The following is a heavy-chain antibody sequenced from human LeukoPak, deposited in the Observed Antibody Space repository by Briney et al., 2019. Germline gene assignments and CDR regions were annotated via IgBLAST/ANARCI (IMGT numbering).Heavy chain of an antibody. CDR3: VARFSGAFDL. D-gene: IGHD5-24*01. Sequence: SETLSLTCTVSNGSTSIYYWSWVRQPAGKGLEWIGRISASGSTNYNPSLKSRVTMSLDTSKNQFSLKLSSVTAADTAVYYCVARFSGAFDLWGRGTLVTVSS. CDR2: ISASGST. J-gene: IGHJ2*01. CDR1: NGSTSIYY. V-gene: IGHV4-4*07.